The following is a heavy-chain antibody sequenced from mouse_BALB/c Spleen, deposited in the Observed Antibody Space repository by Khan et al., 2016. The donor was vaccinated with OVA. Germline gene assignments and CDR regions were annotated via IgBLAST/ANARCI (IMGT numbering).Heavy chain of an antibody. CDR2: ISYSGNT. J-gene: IGHJ2*01. Sequence: EVQLVESGPGLVKPSQSLSLTCTVTGYSITTDYAWNWIRQFPGNKLEWMGYISYSGNTKYNPSLKSRISITRDTSKNQSFLQLKSVTTEDTARYSCVKDCGGVVDYWGQGTTLTVSS. V-gene: IGHV3-2*02. CDR3: VKDCGGVVDY. CDR1: GYSITTDYA.